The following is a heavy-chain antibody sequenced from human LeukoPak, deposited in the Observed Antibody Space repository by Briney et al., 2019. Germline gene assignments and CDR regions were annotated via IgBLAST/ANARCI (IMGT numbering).Heavy chain of an antibody. J-gene: IGHJ5*02. CDR3: ARADVVVPAAIEVVGFDP. CDR2: IYYSGST. Sequence: SETLSLTCTVSGGSISSYYWSWIRQPPGKGLEWIGYIYYSGSTYYNPSLKSRVTISVDTSKNQFSLKLSSVTAADTAVYYCARADVVVPAAIEVVGFDPWGQGTLVTVSS. V-gene: IGHV4-59*08. D-gene: IGHD2-2*02. CDR1: GGSISSYY.